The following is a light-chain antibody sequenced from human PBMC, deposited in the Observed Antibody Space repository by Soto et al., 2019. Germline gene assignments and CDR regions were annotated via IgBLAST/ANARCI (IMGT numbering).Light chain of an antibody. J-gene: IGKJ4*01. Sequence: DLQMTQSPSTLSASVGDRVTITCRASQSISTWLAWYQQKPGRAPKFLIYDASSLESGVQSRFSGSGSGTEFTLTIRNLQPDDFATYYCKQYDNYPLTFGGGTKVDIK. V-gene: IGKV1-5*01. CDR1: QSISTW. CDR2: DAS. CDR3: KQYDNYPLT.